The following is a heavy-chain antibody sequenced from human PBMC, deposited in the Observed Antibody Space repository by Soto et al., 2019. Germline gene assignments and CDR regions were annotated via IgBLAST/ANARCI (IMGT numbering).Heavy chain of an antibody. CDR1: GGTFSSYA. V-gene: IGHV1-69*01. CDR2: IIPIFGTA. CDR3: ARGFDIVVVVAATWYYYGMDV. Sequence: QVQLVQSGAEVKKPGSSVKVSCKASGGTFSSYAISWVRQAPGQGLEWMGGIIPIFGTANYAQKFQGRVTITADESTSTDYMELSSLRSEDTAVYYCARGFDIVVVVAATWYYYGMDVWGQGTTVTVSS. D-gene: IGHD2-15*01. J-gene: IGHJ6*02.